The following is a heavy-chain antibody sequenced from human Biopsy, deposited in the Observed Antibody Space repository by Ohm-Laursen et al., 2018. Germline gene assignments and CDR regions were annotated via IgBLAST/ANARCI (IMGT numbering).Heavy chain of an antibody. CDR3: ASVVLGPTNDAFDL. CDR1: GGDINNYY. D-gene: IGHD3-22*01. J-gene: IGHJ3*01. V-gene: IGHV4-4*07. CDR2: IYPGGST. Sequence: PGTLSLTCNVSGGDINNYYWSWIRQPAGKGLEWIGRIYPGGSTNYNPSLKSRVTMSADTSKKQLSLRLRSVTAADTAMYYCASVVLGPTNDAFDLWGQGTMVVVSS.